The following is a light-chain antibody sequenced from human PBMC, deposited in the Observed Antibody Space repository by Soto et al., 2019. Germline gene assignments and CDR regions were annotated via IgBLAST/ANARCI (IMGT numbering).Light chain of an antibody. Sequence: DIQMTQSPSSLSASVGDRVTITCRASQGISNYVAWYQQKPGKPPKLLIYAASTLQSGVPSRFSGSGSGTDLTLTINSLQPEDVDTDSCQKYSSVPVFGPGTKVDIK. CDR1: QGISNY. J-gene: IGKJ3*01. V-gene: IGKV1-27*01. CDR2: AAS. CDR3: QKYSSVPV.